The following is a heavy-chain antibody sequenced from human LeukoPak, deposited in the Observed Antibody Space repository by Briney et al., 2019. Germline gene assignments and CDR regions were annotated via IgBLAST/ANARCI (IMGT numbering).Heavy chain of an antibody. CDR1: GYAFANYD. CDR2: LNPITNNT. Sequence: ASVKVSCKASGYAFANYDINWVRQATGQGLEWMGFLNPITNNTGYTQSFRDRFTMTTDTSVNTAYMELSSLKSEDTAVYFCARVNDSSGFIFDLWGRGTLVTVSS. J-gene: IGHJ2*01. CDR3: ARVNDSSGFIFDL. D-gene: IGHD3-22*01. V-gene: IGHV1-8*02.